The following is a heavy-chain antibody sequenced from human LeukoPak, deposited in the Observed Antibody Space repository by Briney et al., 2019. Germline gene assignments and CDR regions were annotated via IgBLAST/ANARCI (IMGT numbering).Heavy chain of an antibody. CDR1: GGSFSGYY. V-gene: IGHV4-34*01. CDR2: INHSGST. J-gene: IGHJ4*02. D-gene: IGHD4-17*01. Sequence: PSETLSLTCAVYGGSFSGYYWSWIRQPPGKGLEWVGEINHSGSTNYNPSLKSRVTISVDTSKTQSSLKLSSVTAAATAVYYCARVRLTTVTTGYFDYWGQGTLVTVSS. CDR3: ARVRLTTVTTGYFDY.